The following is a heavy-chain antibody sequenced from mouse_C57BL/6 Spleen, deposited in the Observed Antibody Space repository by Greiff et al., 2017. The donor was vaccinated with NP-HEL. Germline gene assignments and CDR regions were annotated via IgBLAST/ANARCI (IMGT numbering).Heavy chain of an antibody. Sequence: VQLQQSGAELVRPGTSVKLSCKASGYTFTSYWMHWVKQRPGQGLEWIGVIDPSDSYTNYNQKFKGKATLTVDTSSSTAYMQLSSLTSEDSAVYYCARSGAGNDYAMDYWGQGTSVTVSS. CDR1: GYTFTSYW. CDR2: IDPSDSYT. CDR3: ARSGAGNDYAMDY. D-gene: IGHD3-3*01. J-gene: IGHJ4*01. V-gene: IGHV1-59*01.